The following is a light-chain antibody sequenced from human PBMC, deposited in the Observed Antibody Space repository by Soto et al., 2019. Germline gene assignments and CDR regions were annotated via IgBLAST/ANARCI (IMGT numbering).Light chain of an antibody. CDR3: QQYYNWPVT. CDR1: RSVSNR. J-gene: IGKJ4*01. V-gene: IGKV3-15*01. Sequence: EILMTQSPATLSVSPGETVTFSCRASRSVSNRLAWYQHKPGQAPRLLISGASNGATGIPPKFSGSRSETEFTLTVDSMQSDDIAVYDRQQYYNWPVTFGGGTKVDIK. CDR2: GAS.